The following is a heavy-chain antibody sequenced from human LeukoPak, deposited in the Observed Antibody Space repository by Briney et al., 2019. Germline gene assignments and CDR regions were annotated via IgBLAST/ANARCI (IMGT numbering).Heavy chain of an antibody. D-gene: IGHD3-3*01. V-gene: IGHV4-4*07. CDR3: ARTYYDFWSGYYIRWFDP. CDR2: IYTSGST. J-gene: IGHJ5*02. Sequence: SETLSLTCTVSGGSISSYYWSWIRQPAGKGLEWIGRIYTSGSTNYNPSLKSRVTTSVDTSKNQFSLKLSSVTAADTAVYYCARTYYDFWSGYYIRWFDPWGQGTLVTVSS. CDR1: GGSISSYY.